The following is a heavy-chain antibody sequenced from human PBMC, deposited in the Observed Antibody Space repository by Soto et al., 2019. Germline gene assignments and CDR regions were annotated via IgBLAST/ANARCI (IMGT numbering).Heavy chain of an antibody. Sequence: LRLSCAASGFIFKMYWMHWVRQSPGKGLVWISRIYNDGTYSDYADSVRGRFTISRDNVNDTLYLQMNNLRAEDSGLYYCTRGPRPISTGTGAYWGQGTLVTVSS. D-gene: IGHD3-10*01. CDR2: IYNDGTYS. CDR3: TRGPRPISTGTGAY. J-gene: IGHJ4*02. CDR1: GFIFKMYW. V-gene: IGHV3-74*01.